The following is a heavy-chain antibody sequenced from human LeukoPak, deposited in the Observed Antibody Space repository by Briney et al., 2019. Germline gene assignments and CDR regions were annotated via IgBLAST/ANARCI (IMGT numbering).Heavy chain of an antibody. CDR3: ARFHTNGWYYGLDV. CDR1: GYSFSNYW. CDR2: IYPGDSDT. J-gene: IGHJ6*02. Sequence: GESLKISCKGSGYSFSNYWIGWVRQMPGRGLEYMGIIYPGDSDTRYSPSFQGQVTISADKSISTAYLQWSSLKASDAAMYYCARFHTNGWYYGLDVWGQGTTVTVSS. D-gene: IGHD6-19*01. V-gene: IGHV5-51*01.